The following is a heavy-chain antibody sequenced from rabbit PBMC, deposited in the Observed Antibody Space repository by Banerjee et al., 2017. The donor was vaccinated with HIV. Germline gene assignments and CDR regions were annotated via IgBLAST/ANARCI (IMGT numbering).Heavy chain of an antibody. J-gene: IGHJ4*01. CDR2: IYTDSGSA. V-gene: IGHV1S45*01. CDR3: ARDLPISGGYSFDL. D-gene: IGHD1-1*01. CDR1: GLDFSSSYW. Sequence: EEYGGDLVKPEGSLTLTCTASGLDFSSSYWICWVRQAPGKGLEWIGCIYTDSGSAYYASWAKGRFTISSHNAQNTLYLQLNSLTAADTATYFCARDLPISGGYSFDLWGPGTLVTVS.